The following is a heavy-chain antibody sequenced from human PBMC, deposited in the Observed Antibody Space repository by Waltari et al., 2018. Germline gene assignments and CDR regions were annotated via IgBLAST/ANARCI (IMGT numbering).Heavy chain of an antibody. J-gene: IGHJ6*03. CDR2: ISYDGSNK. CDR1: GFTFSSYA. CDR3: ASLNSPDYYYYMDV. D-gene: IGHD2-21*01. V-gene: IGHV3-30-3*01. Sequence: QVQLVESGGGVVQPGRSLRLSCAASGFTFSSYAMHWVRQAPGKGLEWVAVISYDGSNKYYADSVKGRFTISRDNSKNTLYLQMNSLRAEDTAVYYCASLNSPDYYYYMDVWGKGTTVTVSS.